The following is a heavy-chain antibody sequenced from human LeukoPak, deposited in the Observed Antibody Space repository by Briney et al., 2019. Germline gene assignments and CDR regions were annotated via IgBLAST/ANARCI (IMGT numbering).Heavy chain of an antibody. D-gene: IGHD3-22*01. CDR2: ISAYSGNT. V-gene: IGHV1-18*01. Sequence: GASVKVSCKASGYTFTSYGISWVRQAPGQGLEWMGLISAYSGNTNFAQKLQGRVTMTTDTSTSTAYMELRSLRSDDTAIYYCARNYDSSKDGNDYWGQGTLVTVSS. CDR3: ARNYDSSKDGNDY. J-gene: IGHJ4*02. CDR1: GYTFTSYG.